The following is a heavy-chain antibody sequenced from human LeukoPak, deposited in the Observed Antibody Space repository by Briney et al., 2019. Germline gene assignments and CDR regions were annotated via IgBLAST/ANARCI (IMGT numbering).Heavy chain of an antibody. CDR2: IGTAGDT. Sequence: GGSLRLSCAASASTFSSYDMHWVRQATGKGLEWVSAIGTAGDTYYPGSVKGRFTISRENAKNSLYLQMNSLRAGDTAVCYCARGESLYYGMGVWGQGTTVTVSS. J-gene: IGHJ6*02. CDR3: ARGESLYYGMGV. V-gene: IGHV3-13*01. CDR1: ASTFSSYD.